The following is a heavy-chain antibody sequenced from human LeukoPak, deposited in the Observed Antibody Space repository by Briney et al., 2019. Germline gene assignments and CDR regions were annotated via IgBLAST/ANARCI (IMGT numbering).Heavy chain of an antibody. CDR1: GFTFSSYA. CDR2: ISYDGSNK. J-gene: IGHJ5*02. CDR3: ARDLGYCSSTSCYDNWFDP. Sequence: GGSLRLSCAASGFTFSSYAMHWVRQAPGKGLEWVAVISYDGSNKYYADSVKGRFTISRDNSKHTLYLQMNSLRAEDTAVYYCARDLGYCSSTSCYDNWFDPWGQGTLVTVSS. V-gene: IGHV3-30*04. D-gene: IGHD2-2*01.